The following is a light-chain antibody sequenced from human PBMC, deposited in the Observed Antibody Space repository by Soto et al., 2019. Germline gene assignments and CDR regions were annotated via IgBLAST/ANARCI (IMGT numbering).Light chain of an antibody. CDR3: QQRSNWPPPIT. Sequence: EIVLTQSPATLSLSPVERATLSCRASQSVSSYLAWYQQKPGQAPRLLIYDASNRATGIPARFSGSGSGTDFTLTISSLEPEDFAVYYCQQRSNWPPPITFGQGTRLEI. CDR1: QSVSSY. V-gene: IGKV3-11*01. J-gene: IGKJ5*01. CDR2: DAS.